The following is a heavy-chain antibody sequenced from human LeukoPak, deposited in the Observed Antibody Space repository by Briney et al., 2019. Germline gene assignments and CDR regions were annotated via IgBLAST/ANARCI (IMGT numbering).Heavy chain of an antibody. J-gene: IGHJ4*02. CDR1: GFTFSSYG. V-gene: IGHV3-30*18. D-gene: IGHD2-2*01. CDR2: ISYDGSNK. Sequence: PGGSLRLSCAASGFTFSSYGMHWVRQAPGKGLEWVAVISYDGSNKYYADSVKGRFTISRDNSKNTLCLQMNSLRAEDTAVYYCAKDGFDSGDIVVVPAAYWGQGTLVTVSS. CDR3: AKDGFDSGDIVVVPAAY.